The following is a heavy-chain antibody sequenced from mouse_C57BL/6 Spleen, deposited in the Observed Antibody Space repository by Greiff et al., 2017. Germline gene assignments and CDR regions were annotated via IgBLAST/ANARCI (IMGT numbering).Heavy chain of an antibody. V-gene: IGHV1-82*01. Sequence: VQLQQSGPELVKPGASVKISCKASGYAFSSSWMNWVKQRPGKGLEWIGRIYPGDGDTNYNGKFKGKDTLTADKSSSTAYMQLSSLTSEDSAVYFCARSYYYGSSTGYAMDYWGQGTSVTVSS. CDR1: GYAFSSSW. J-gene: IGHJ4*01. CDR2: IYPGDGDT. D-gene: IGHD1-1*01. CDR3: ARSYYYGSSTGYAMDY.